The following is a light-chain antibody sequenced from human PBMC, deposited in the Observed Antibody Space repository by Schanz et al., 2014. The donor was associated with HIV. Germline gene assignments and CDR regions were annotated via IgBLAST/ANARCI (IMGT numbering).Light chain of an antibody. J-gene: IGKJ1*01. CDR3: QQYSTSSRT. V-gene: IGKV1-5*03. Sequence: DIQMTQSPSSVSASVGDRVTITCRARQGISSWLAWYQQKPGKGPKLLIYKASSLERGVPSRFSGRGSGTEFTLTISRLQPDDFATYYCQQYSTSSRTFGQGTKVEVQ. CDR1: QGISSW. CDR2: KAS.